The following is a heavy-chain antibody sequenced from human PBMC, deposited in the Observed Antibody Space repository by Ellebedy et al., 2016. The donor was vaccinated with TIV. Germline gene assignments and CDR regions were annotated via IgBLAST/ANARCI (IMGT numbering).Heavy chain of an antibody. CDR1: GFSLSTSGVG. J-gene: IGHJ2*01. D-gene: IGHD6-13*01. CDR2: IYYTGST. Sequence: SGPTLVKPTETLTLTCTVSGFSLSTSGVGVGWIRQPPGKGLEWLGQIYYTGSTSYNPSFRGRVTMSIDTFNNQFFLKLSSVTAADTAVFYCARVYWYGGSWYLPLWGRGTLVTVSS. CDR3: ARVYWYGGSWYLPL. V-gene: IGHV4-39*01.